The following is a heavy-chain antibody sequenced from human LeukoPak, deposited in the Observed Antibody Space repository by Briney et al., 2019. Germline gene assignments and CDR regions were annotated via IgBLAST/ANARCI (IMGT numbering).Heavy chain of an antibody. CDR3: ARDANYYDSSGYTFNWFDP. Sequence: SETLSLTCTVSGGSISSYYWSWIRQPPGKGLEWIGYIYYSGGTNYNPSLKSRVTISVDTSKNQFSLKLSSVTAADTAVYYCARDANYYDSSGYTFNWFDPWGQGTLVTVSS. V-gene: IGHV4-59*01. J-gene: IGHJ5*02. CDR1: GGSISSYY. D-gene: IGHD3-22*01. CDR2: IYYSGGT.